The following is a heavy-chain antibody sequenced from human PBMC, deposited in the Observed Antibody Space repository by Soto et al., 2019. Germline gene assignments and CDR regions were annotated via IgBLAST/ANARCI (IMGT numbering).Heavy chain of an antibody. D-gene: IGHD6-13*01. CDR1: GGSISSSSYY. Sequence: SETLSLTCTVSGGSISSSSYYWGWIRQPPGKGLEWIGSIYYSGSTYYNPSLKSRVTISVDTSKNQFSLKLSSVTAADTAVYYCAGHIEQLADYRGQGTLVPVSS. CDR3: AGHIEQLADY. J-gene: IGHJ4*02. V-gene: IGHV4-39*01. CDR2: IYYSGST.